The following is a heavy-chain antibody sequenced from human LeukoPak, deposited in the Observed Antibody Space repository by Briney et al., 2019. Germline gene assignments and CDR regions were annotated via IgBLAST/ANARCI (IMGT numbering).Heavy chain of an antibody. CDR1: GFTFSSYA. D-gene: IGHD3-3*01. J-gene: IGHJ3*02. Sequence: GGSLRLSCAASGFTFSSYAMSWVRQAPGKGLEWVSTISGSGGNTYYADSVKGRFTISRDNSKNTLYLQMNSLRAEDTAVYYCARRSLLRFLEWLPDAFDIWGQGTMVTVSS. CDR3: ARRSLLRFLEWLPDAFDI. V-gene: IGHV3-23*01. CDR2: ISGSGGNT.